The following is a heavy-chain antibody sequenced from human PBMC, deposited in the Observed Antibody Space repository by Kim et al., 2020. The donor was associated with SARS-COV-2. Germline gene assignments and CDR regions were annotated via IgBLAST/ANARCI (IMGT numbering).Heavy chain of an antibody. CDR2: IYSGGST. J-gene: IGHJ2*01. D-gene: IGHD3-9*01. Sequence: GGSLRLSCAASGFTVSSNYMSWVRQAPGKGLEWVSVIYSGGSTYYADSVKGRFTISRHNSKNTLYLQMNSLRAEDTAVYYCASRTELRYFDWLPHYWYFDLWGRGTLVTVSS. CDR1: GFTVSSNY. CDR3: ASRTELRYFDWLPHYWYFDL. V-gene: IGHV3-53*04.